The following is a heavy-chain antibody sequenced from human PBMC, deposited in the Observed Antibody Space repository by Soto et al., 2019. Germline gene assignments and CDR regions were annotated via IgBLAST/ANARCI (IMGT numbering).Heavy chain of an antibody. CDR2: MNPNSGNT. V-gene: IGHV1-8*01. CDR3: ARGNYDFWSGLSYGMDV. Sequence: ASVKVSCKASGYTFTSYDINWVRQATGQGLEWMGWMNPNSGNTGYAQKFQGRVTMTRNTSISTAYMELSSLRSEDTAVYYCARGNYDFWSGLSYGMDVWGQGTMVTVSS. J-gene: IGHJ6*02. D-gene: IGHD3-3*01. CDR1: GYTFTSYD.